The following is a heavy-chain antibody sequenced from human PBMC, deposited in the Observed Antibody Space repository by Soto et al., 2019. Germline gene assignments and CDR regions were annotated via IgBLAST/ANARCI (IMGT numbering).Heavy chain of an antibody. CDR3: ARQAWDIVLVPAATAQSGYYGMDV. D-gene: IGHD2-2*01. J-gene: IGHJ6*02. V-gene: IGHV5-51*01. Sequence: GESLKISCKGSGYSFTSYWIGWVRQMPGKGLEWMGIIYPGDSDTRYSPSFQGQVTISADKSISTAYLQWSSLKASDTAMYYCARQAWDIVLVPAATAQSGYYGMDVWGQGTTVTVSS. CDR2: IYPGDSDT. CDR1: GYSFTSYW.